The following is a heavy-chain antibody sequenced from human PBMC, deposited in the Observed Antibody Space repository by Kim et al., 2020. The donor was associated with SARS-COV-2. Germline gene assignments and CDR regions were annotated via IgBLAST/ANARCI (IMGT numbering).Heavy chain of an antibody. Sequence: GGSLRLSCAASGFTFSSYAMHWVRQAPGKGLEWVAVISYDGSNKYYADSVKGRFTISRDNSKNTLYLQMNSLRAEDTAVYYCARDSGLLWFGDPQSLGAFDYWGQRTLVTVSS. V-gene: IGHV3-30*04. J-gene: IGHJ4*02. CDR2: ISYDGSNK. CDR1: GFTFSSYA. D-gene: IGHD3-10*01. CDR3: ARDSGLLWFGDPQSLGAFDY.